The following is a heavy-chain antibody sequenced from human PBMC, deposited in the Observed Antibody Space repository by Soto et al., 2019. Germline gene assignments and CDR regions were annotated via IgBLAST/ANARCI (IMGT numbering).Heavy chain of an antibody. J-gene: IGHJ6*02. V-gene: IGHV4-30-4*01. CDR2: IYYSGST. CDR3: ARLMAYSYNMDV. Sequence: PSETLSLTCTVSGGSISSGDYYWSWIRQPPGKGLEWIGYIYYSGSTYYNPSLKSRVTISVDTSKNQFSLKLSSVTAADTAVYYCARLMAYSYNMDVWGQGTTVTVSS. CDR1: GGSISSGDYY.